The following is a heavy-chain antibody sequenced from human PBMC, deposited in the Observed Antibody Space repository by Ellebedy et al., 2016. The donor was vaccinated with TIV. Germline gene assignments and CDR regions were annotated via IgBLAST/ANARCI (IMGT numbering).Heavy chain of an antibody. J-gene: IGHJ4*02. D-gene: IGHD5-18*01. Sequence: SVKVSCKASGGPFRNFEISWVRQAPGQGLEWMGGIIPIFGTANYAQKFQGRVTITADDFTNTAYMELSSLRSEDTAVYFCAKRRGYNYGDFESWGQGTLVTVSS. V-gene: IGHV1-69*13. CDR3: AKRRGYNYGDFES. CDR1: GGPFRNFE. CDR2: IIPIFGTA.